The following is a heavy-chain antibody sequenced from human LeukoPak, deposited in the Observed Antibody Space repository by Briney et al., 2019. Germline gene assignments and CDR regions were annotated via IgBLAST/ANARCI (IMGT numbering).Heavy chain of an antibody. J-gene: IGHJ4*02. D-gene: IGHD6-13*01. Sequence: SETLSLTCIVSGDSISNYYWSWIRQPAGKGLEGIGRIYTSGSTNYNPSLKSRVTMSVDTSKNQFSLKLTSVTAADTAVYYCAREAAAGTFYFDCWGQGTLVTVSS. CDR1: GDSISNYY. V-gene: IGHV4-4*07. CDR2: IYTSGST. CDR3: AREAAAGTFYFDC.